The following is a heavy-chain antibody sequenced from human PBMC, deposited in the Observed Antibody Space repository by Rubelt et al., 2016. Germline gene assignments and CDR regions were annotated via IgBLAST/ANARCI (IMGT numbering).Heavy chain of an antibody. Sequence: GVVQPGRSLRLSCAASGFTFSSYGMHWVRQAPGKGLEWVAVIWYDGSNKYYADSVKGRFTISRDNSKNTLYLQMNSLRAEDTAVYYCAARDPEPFDYGGNSGSGFDPWGQGTLVTVSS. CDR3: AARDPEPFDYGGNSGSGFDP. CDR2: IWYDGSNK. V-gene: IGHV3-33*01. J-gene: IGHJ5*02. D-gene: IGHD4-23*01. CDR1: GFTFSSYG.